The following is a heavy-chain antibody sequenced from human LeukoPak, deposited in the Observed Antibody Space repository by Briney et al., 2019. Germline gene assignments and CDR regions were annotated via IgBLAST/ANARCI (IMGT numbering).Heavy chain of an antibody. CDR2: IIPIFGTA. Sequence: ASVKVSCKASGGTFSSYAISWLRQAPGQGLEWMGRIIPIFGTANYAQKFQGRVTITTDESTSTAYMELSSLRSEDTAVYYCAKEHVDTAMVTLLDYWGQGTLVTVSS. CDR3: AKEHVDTAMVTLLDY. J-gene: IGHJ4*02. V-gene: IGHV1-69*05. CDR1: GGTFSSYA. D-gene: IGHD5-18*01.